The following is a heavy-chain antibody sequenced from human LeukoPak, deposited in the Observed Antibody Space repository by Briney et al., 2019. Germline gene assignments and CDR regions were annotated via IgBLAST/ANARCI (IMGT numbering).Heavy chain of an antibody. CDR1: GGSISSYY. D-gene: IGHD3-3*01. CDR3: ARGGTIFGVAHGYYFDY. V-gene: IGHV4-4*07. CDR2: IYTSGST. Sequence: SETLSLTCTVSGGSISSYYWSWIRQPAGKGLEWIGRIYTSGSTNYNPSLKSRVTMSVDTSKNQFSLKLSSVTAADTAVYYCARGGTIFGVAHGYYFDYWGQGTLVTVSS. J-gene: IGHJ4*02.